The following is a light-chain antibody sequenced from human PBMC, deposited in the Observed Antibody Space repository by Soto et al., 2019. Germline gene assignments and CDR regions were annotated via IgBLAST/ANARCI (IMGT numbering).Light chain of an antibody. V-gene: IGLV1-40*01. CDR1: SSNIGAGYD. CDR2: GNS. CDR3: QSYDSSLSASVV. J-gene: IGLJ2*01. Sequence: QSVLTQPPSVSGAPGQRVTISCTGSSSNIGAGYDVHWYQHLPGTAPKLLIYGNSNRPSVVPDRFSGSTSGSSASLAITGLQAEDEADYYCQSYDSSLSASVVFGGGTKLTVL.